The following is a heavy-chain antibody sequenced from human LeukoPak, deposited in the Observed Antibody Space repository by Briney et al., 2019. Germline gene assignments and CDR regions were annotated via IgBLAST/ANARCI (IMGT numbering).Heavy chain of an antibody. Sequence: ASVTVSCKASGYTFTSYYMHWVRQAPGQGLEWMGIINPSGGSTRYAQKFQGRVTMTRDTSTSTVYMELSSLRSEDTAVYYCARDRTIHTVTTSSYYYMDVWGKGTTVTVSS. CDR1: GYTFTSYY. CDR3: ARDRTIHTVTTSSYYYMDV. V-gene: IGHV1-46*01. J-gene: IGHJ6*03. CDR2: INPSGGST. D-gene: IGHD4-17*01.